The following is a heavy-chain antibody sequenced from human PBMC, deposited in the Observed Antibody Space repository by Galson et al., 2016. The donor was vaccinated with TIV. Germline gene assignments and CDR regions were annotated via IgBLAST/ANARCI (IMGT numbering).Heavy chain of an antibody. Sequence: SVKVSCKASGYTFIAYYIHWVRQAPGHGLEWMGRINPNSGATNSAQKFQGRVTIPADESTSTAYMDLRSLRSDDTAVYYCAKVSRYCIGTTCYSGPRHFDYWGQGTLVTVSS. J-gene: IGHJ4*02. D-gene: IGHD2-2*02. V-gene: IGHV1-2*06. CDR3: AKVSRYCIGTTCYSGPRHFDY. CDR1: GYTFIAYY. CDR2: INPNSGAT.